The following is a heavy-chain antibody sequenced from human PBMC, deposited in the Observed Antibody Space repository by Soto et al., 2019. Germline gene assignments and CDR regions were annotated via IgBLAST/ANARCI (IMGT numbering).Heavy chain of an antibody. CDR1: GFTLSDYG. CDR3: AKDRRDGYYQSVYDF. CDR2: ISHDGSAK. V-gene: IGHV3-30*18. D-gene: IGHD4-17*01. J-gene: IGHJ4*02. Sequence: QVQLVESGGGVVQPGRSLRLSCAASGFTLSDYGMHWVRQAPGKGLEWVAIISHDGSAKYWADSEKGRFTISRDNYKNTVYLQMNSLRAEDTAVYYCAKDRRDGYYQSVYDFWGQGTVVTVSS.